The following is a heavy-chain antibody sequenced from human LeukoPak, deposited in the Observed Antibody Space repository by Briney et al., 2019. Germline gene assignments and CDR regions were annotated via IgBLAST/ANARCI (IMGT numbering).Heavy chain of an antibody. V-gene: IGHV4-59*01. J-gene: IGHJ6*03. CDR3: ARERYYGSGYYYYMDV. D-gene: IGHD3-10*01. CDR1: GGSISSYY. CDR2: IYYSGST. Sequence: PSETLSLTCTVSGGSISSYYWSWIRQPPGKGLEWIGYIYYSGSTNYNPSLKSRVTISVDTSKNQFSLKLSSVTAAGTAVYYCARERYYGSGYYYYMDVWGKGTTVTVSS.